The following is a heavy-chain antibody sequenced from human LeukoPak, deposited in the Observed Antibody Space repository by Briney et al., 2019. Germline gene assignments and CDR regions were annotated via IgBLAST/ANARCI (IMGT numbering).Heavy chain of an antibody. Sequence: SETLSLTCTVSGGSISRSSYYWGWIRQPPGKGLEWIGSIYYSGSTYYNPSLKSRVTISVDTSKNQFSLKLSSVTAADTAVYYCARLRYCSSTSCRSIDYWGQGTLVTVSS. D-gene: IGHD2-2*01. J-gene: IGHJ4*02. V-gene: IGHV4-39*01. CDR1: GGSISRSSYY. CDR3: ARLRYCSSTSCRSIDY. CDR2: IYYSGST.